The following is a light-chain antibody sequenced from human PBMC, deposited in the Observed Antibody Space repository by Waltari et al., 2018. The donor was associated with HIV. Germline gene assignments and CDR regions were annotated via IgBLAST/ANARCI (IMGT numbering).Light chain of an antibody. Sequence: SVSPGGRVTVSCRASQNVDDKLAWYQQKPGQSPRLLIYHSSVRAAGVPTRFGGAGSATNFTLTITSLQSEDFALYFCQQYHHWPPFTFGGGSRVELK. CDR2: HSS. CDR3: QQYHHWPPFT. J-gene: IGKJ4*01. CDR1: QNVDDK. V-gene: IGKV3D-15*01.